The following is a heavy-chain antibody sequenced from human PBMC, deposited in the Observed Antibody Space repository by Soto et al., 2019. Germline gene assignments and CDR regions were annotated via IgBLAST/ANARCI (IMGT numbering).Heavy chain of an antibody. CDR3: ARTEYSSGWYKAAFDI. V-gene: IGHV4-34*01. Sequence: PSEPLSLTCAVYGGSFSGYYWSWIRQPPGKGLEWIGEINHSGSTNYNPSLKSRVTISVDTSKNQFSLKLSSVTAADTAVYYCARTEYSSGWYKAAFDIWGQRTMVTVSS. D-gene: IGHD6-19*01. J-gene: IGHJ3*02. CDR1: GGSFSGYY. CDR2: INHSGST.